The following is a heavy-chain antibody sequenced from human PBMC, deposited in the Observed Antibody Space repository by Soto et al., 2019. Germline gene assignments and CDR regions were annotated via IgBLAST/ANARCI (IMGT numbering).Heavy chain of an antibody. D-gene: IGHD1-1*01. J-gene: IGHJ6*03. Sequence: EVQLVESGGVLVQPVGSLRLSCAASGFTFSTYWMHWVRQAPGKGLVWVSRINGDGRVTTYADSVKGRFTVSRDNAKNTLYLEMNSLRAEDTAVYYCARVGTGYYYKDVWGKGTTVTVSS. V-gene: IGHV3-74*01. CDR1: GFTFSTYW. CDR2: INGDGRVT. CDR3: ARVGTGYYYKDV.